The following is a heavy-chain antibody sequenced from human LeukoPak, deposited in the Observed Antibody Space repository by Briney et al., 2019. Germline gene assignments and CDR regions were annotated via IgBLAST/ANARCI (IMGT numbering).Heavy chain of an antibody. J-gene: IGHJ4*02. D-gene: IGHD6-13*01. V-gene: IGHV1-69*04. CDR3: ASLSSTWGTHDY. CDR2: IIPILGIA. Sequence: SVKVSCKASGYTFTSYGISWVRQAPGQGLEWMGRIIPILGIANYAQKFQGRVTITADKSTSTAYMELRSLRSDDTAVYYCASLSSTWGTHDYWGQGTLVTVSS. CDR1: GYTFTSYG.